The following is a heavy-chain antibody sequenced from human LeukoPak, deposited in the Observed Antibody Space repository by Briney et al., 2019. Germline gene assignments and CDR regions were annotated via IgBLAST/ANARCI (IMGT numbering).Heavy chain of an antibody. D-gene: IGHD6-25*01. J-gene: IGHJ4*02. CDR1: GAFSSRYY. V-gene: IGHV4-59*12. CDR3: ARIDPLGFFDQ. CDR2: IFYSGHS. Sequence: PSETLSLACSVSGAFSSRYYWSWVLQPLGKGLDSLGSIFYSGHSNYNASLTSRISMSVDTFKAQFSLELTSVTAADTALYYCARIDPLGFFDQWGPGTLVTVSS.